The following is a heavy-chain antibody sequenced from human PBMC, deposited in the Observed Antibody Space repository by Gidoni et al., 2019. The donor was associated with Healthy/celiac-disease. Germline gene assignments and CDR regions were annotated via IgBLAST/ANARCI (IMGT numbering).Heavy chain of an antibody. Sequence: QVQLVESGGGVVQPGRSLRLSCAASGFTFSSSAMHWVRQAPGKGLEWVAVISYDGSNKYYADSVKGRFTISRDNSKNTLYLQMNSLRAEDTAVYYCARERITGTSRVRYYGMDVWGQGTTVTVSS. CDR2: ISYDGSNK. V-gene: IGHV3-30*01. CDR3: ARERITGTSRVRYYGMDV. D-gene: IGHD1-7*01. CDR1: GFTFSSSA. J-gene: IGHJ6*02.